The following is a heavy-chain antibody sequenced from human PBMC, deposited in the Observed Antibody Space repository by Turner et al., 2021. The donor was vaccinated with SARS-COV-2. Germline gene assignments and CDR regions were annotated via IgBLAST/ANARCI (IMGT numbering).Heavy chain of an antibody. D-gene: IGHD3-16*01. J-gene: IGHJ4*02. CDR1: GFTFSDSS. Sequence: EVQLVESGGGLVQPGGSLRLSWSASGFTFSDSSMNWGRQAPGKGLEWISYISSSGDTIYYADSVKGRFTISRDHAKDSLYLQRNSLGAEDTAVYYCAKGRAPGDDYWGQGTLVTVSP. CDR2: ISSSGDTI. CDR3: AKGRAPGDDY. V-gene: IGHV3-48*01.